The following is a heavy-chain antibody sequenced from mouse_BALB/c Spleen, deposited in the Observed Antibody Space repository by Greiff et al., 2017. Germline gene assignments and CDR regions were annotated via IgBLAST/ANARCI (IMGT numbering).Heavy chain of an antibody. CDR3: ARGDYSGFAY. CDR1: GYSITSDYA. V-gene: IGHV3-2*02. Sequence: EVQLQESGPGLVKPSQSLSLTCTVTGYSITSDYAWNWIRQFPGNKLEWMGYISYSGSTSYNPSLKSRISITRDTSKNQFFLQLNSVTTEDTATYYCARGDYSGFAYWGQGTLVTVSA. J-gene: IGHJ3*01. CDR2: ISYSGST. D-gene: IGHD2-12*01.